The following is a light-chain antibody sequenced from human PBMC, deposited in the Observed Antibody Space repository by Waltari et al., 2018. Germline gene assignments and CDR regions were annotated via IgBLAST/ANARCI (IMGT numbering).Light chain of an antibody. CDR1: QGISNY. J-gene: IGKJ2*02. CDR3: QKYNTAPRT. Sequence: DSQMTQSPSSRSASVGDRVTITCRASQGISNYLAWYQQKPGKVPTLLIHGASTLQSGVPSRFSGSGSGTDFTLTISSLQPEDVATYYCQKYNTAPRTFGQGTKLEIK. CDR2: GAS. V-gene: IGKV1-27*01.